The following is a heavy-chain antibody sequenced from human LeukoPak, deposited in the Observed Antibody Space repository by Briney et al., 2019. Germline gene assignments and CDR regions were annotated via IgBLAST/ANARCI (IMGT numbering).Heavy chain of an antibody. CDR2: ISFDGTSK. CDR3: AKTVGATWAFDI. J-gene: IGHJ3*02. Sequence: PGTSLRLSCAASGFIFSSYGVHWVRQAPGKGLEWVAIISFDGTSKYYADSVKGRFTISRDNSENTLYLQMNSLRAEDTAVYYCAKTVGATWAFDIWGQGTMVTVSS. D-gene: IGHD1-26*01. CDR1: GFIFSSYG. V-gene: IGHV3-30*18.